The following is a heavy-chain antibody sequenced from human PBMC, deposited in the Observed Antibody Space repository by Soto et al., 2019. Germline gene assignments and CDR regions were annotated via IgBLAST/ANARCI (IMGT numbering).Heavy chain of an antibody. CDR1: GGTFGNSA. Sequence: QVQLVQSGAEVKKPGSSVTVSCKASGGTFGNSAISWVRQAPGQGLEWMGGIIPIFPTPDYAQNFQGRLTITADESTSTAYMELTSLTSKDPAVYYYERPNDRQQLAGNYYCGIDVGGQGTTVTVSS. CDR2: IIPIFPTP. J-gene: IGHJ6*02. D-gene: IGHD1-1*01. CDR3: ERPNDRQQLAGNYYCGIDV. V-gene: IGHV1-69*12.